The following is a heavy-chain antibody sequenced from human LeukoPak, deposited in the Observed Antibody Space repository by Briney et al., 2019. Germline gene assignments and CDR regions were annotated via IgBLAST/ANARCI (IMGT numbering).Heavy chain of an antibody. CDR2: INTNRGGT. CDR1: GYTFTGHL. V-gene: IGHV1-2*06. Sequence: ASVKVSCKASGYTFTGHLMHWVRQAPGQGLEWMGRINTNRGGTNYAQKFQDRVTMTRDTSISTAYMELSSLRSDDTAVYYCAREGGGRDYGDSPMMDYWGQGSLVTVSS. CDR3: AREGGGRDYGDSPMMDY. J-gene: IGHJ4*02. D-gene: IGHD4-17*01.